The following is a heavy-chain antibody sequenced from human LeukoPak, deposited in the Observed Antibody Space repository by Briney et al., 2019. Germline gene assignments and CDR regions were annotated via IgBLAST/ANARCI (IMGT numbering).Heavy chain of an antibody. V-gene: IGHV1-69*04. CDR1: GGTFSSYA. CDR3: ARLIVGAHRPTSFRAFDI. CDR2: IIPILGIA. Sequence: SVKVSCKASGGTFSSYAISWVRQAPGQGLEWMGRIIPILGIANYAQKFQGRVTITADKSTSTAYMELSSLRSEDTAVYYCARLIVGAHRPTSFRAFDIWGQGTMVTVSS. D-gene: IGHD1-26*01. J-gene: IGHJ3*02.